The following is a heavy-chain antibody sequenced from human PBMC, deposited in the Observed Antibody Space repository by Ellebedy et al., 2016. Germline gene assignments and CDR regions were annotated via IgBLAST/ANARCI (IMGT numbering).Heavy chain of an antibody. V-gene: IGHV4-4*02. Sequence: SETLSLXXTVSGGSFISDNWWHWVRQAPGKGLEWIGEIHHSGRTNYNPSLQSRVTMSVGKSRTQFSLRLTSVTAADTAVYYCARDRGSTWQPLDFWGQGALVTVSS. D-gene: IGHD6-13*01. CDR3: ARDRGSTWQPLDF. CDR1: GGSFISDNW. CDR2: IHHSGRT. J-gene: IGHJ4*02.